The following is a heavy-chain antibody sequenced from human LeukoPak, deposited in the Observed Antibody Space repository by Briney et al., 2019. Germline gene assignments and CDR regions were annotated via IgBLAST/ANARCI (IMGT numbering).Heavy chain of an antibody. D-gene: IGHD3-10*01. Sequence: SETLSLTCTVSGGSISGNTYYWGWIRQPPGKGLEWIGSIYSGGSTYYNPSLKSRVTISVDTSKIQFSLKLSSVTAVDTAVYYCARHPLWFGELLSPPLDYWGQGTLVTVSS. V-gene: IGHV4-39*01. CDR3: ARHPLWFGELLSPPLDY. CDR2: IYSGGST. J-gene: IGHJ4*02. CDR1: GGSISGNTYY.